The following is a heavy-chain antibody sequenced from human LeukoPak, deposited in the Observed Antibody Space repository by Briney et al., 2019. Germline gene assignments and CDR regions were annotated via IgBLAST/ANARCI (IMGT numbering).Heavy chain of an antibody. J-gene: IGHJ5*02. CDR1: GFTFSSYS. D-gene: IGHD2-21*02. V-gene: IGHV3-48*04. CDR2: ISSSSSTM. Sequence: GGSLRLSCAASGFTFSSYSMNWVRQAPGKGLEWVSYISSSSSTMYYADSVKGRFTISRDNAKNSLYLQMNSLRAEDTAVYYCARDQHIVVVTAIDNWFDPWGQGTLVTVSS. CDR3: ARDQHIVVVTAIDNWFDP.